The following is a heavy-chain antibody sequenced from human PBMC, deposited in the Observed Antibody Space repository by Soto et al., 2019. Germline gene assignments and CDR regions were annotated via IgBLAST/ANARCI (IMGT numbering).Heavy chain of an antibody. CDR1: GFTFSSYS. Sequence: GGSLRLSCAASGFTFSSYSMNWVRQAPGKGLEWVSSISSSSSYIYYADSVKGRFTISRDNAKNSLYLQMNSLRAEDTAVYYCARDLGTYYDFWSGYYIGRAPGDDYWGQGTLVTVSS. V-gene: IGHV3-21*01. D-gene: IGHD3-3*01. CDR3: ARDLGTYYDFWSGYYIGRAPGDDY. J-gene: IGHJ4*02. CDR2: ISSSSSYI.